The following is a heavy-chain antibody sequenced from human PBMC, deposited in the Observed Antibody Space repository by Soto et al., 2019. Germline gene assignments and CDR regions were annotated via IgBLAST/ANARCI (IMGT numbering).Heavy chain of an antibody. J-gene: IGHJ5*02. Sequence: SETLSLTCAVSGGSISSGGYSWSWIRQPPGKGLEWIGYIYHSGSTYYNPSLKSRVTISVDRSKNQFPLKLSSVTAADTAVYYCARVGLYCSSTSCYREVYWFDPWGQGTLVTVSS. CDR2: IYHSGST. D-gene: IGHD2-2*02. CDR3: ARVGLYCSSTSCYREVYWFDP. V-gene: IGHV4-30-2*01. CDR1: GGSISSGGYS.